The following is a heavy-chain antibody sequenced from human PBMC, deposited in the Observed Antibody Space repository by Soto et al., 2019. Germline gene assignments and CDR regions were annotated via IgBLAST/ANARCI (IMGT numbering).Heavy chain of an antibody. CDR1: GYTFTSYA. J-gene: IGHJ4*02. CDR2: INAGNGNT. CDR3: ARGADSTPISGYYHQDYFDY. V-gene: IGHV1-3*01. D-gene: IGHD3-22*01. Sequence: ASVKVSCKASGYTFTSYAMHWVRQAPGQRLEWMGWINAGNGNTKYSQKFQGRVTITRDTSASTAYMELSSLRSEDTAVYYCARGADSTPISGYYHQDYFDYWGQGTLVTVS.